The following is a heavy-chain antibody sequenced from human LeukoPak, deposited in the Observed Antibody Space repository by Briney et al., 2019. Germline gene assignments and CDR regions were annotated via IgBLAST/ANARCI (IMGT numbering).Heavy chain of an antibody. J-gene: IGHJ4*02. CDR3: ARAVAAARGVNYFDY. CDR1: GFTFSRYD. CDR2: IGTTGDT. D-gene: IGHD3-10*01. Sequence: GGSLRLSCAASGFTFSRYDMHWVRQVTGKYLEWVSAIGTTGDTYYPGSVKGRFTISRENAKNSLYLQMNSLRAGDTAVYYCARAVAAARGVNYFDYWGQGTLVTVSS. V-gene: IGHV3-13*01.